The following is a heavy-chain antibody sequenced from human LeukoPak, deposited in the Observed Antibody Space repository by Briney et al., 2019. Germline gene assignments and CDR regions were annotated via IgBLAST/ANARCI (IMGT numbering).Heavy chain of an antibody. Sequence: ASVKVSCKASGYTFISYAMNWVRQAPGQGLEWMGWINTNTGNPTYAQGFTGRFVFSLDTSVSTAYLQISSPKAEDTAVYYCARASSGWYSSPPGYWGQGTLVTVSS. CDR2: INTNTGNP. V-gene: IGHV7-4-1*02. CDR3: ARASSGWYSSPPGY. J-gene: IGHJ4*02. D-gene: IGHD6-19*01. CDR1: GYTFISYA.